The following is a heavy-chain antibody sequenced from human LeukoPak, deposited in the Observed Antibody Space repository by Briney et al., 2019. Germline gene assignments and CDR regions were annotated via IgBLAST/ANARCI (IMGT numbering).Heavy chain of an antibody. CDR3: ARDYYGGHNLYSFDF. CDR2: INPSGGST. D-gene: IGHD3-10*01. Sequence: ASVKVSCKASGYTFTSYYMHWVRQAPGQGLEWMGIINPSGGSTSYAQKFQGRVTMTRDTSTNTVYTELSSLRSDDTAVYYCARDYYGGHNLYSFDFWGQGTRVIVSS. CDR1: GYTFTSYY. V-gene: IGHV1-46*01. J-gene: IGHJ4*02.